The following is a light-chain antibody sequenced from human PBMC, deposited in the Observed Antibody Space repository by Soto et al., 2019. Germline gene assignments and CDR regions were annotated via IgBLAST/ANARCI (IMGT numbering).Light chain of an antibody. CDR1: QSISNW. Sequence: DIQMTQSPSTLSASVGDRVTITCRASQSISNWLAWYQQKPGKAPKLLIYKASSLESGVPSRFSGSGSGTEFTLTISSLQPDDFATYYCQQYNSYNGTFGQGTKVEIK. V-gene: IGKV1-5*03. CDR2: KAS. CDR3: QQYNSYNGT. J-gene: IGKJ1*01.